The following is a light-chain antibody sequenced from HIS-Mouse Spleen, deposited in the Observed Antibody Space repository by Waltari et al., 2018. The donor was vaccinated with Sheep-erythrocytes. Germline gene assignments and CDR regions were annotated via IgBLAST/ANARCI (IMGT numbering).Light chain of an antibody. Sequence: SSELTQPPSVSVSPGQTASITCSGDKLGDKYACWYQQKPGQSPVLVISHDTKRPSGIPERFSGSDSGNTATLTISGTQAMDEADYYCQAWDSSIVVFGGGTKLTVL. CDR1: KLGDKY. V-gene: IGLV3-1*01. J-gene: IGLJ2*01. CDR2: HDT. CDR3: QAWDSSIVV.